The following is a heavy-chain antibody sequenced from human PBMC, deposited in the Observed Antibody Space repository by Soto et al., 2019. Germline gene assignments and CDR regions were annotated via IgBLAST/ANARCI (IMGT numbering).Heavy chain of an antibody. D-gene: IGHD3-3*01. Sequence: GGSLSLSCAASGFTFSSYAMSWVRPAPGKGLEWVSAISGSGGSTYYADSVKGRFTISRDNSKNSLYLQMNSLRAEDTAVYYCARVNNTIFGVAYYYYYGMDVWGQGTTVTVSS. J-gene: IGHJ6*02. CDR1: GFTFSSYA. CDR3: ARVNNTIFGVAYYYYYGMDV. V-gene: IGHV3-23*01. CDR2: ISGSGGST.